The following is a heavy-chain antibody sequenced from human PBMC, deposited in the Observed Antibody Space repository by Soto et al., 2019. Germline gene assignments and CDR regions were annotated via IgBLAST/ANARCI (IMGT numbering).Heavy chain of an antibody. CDR2: IPYDGSHQ. D-gene: IGHD3-3*01. CDR3: AKLRVLEWEVQESDY. CDR1: GFTFSSHG. Sequence: QVHLVESGGGVVQPGRSLRLSCAASGFTFSSHGMHWIRQAPGKGLEWVAVIPYDGSHQYYADSVKGRFSISSDNSKNTLYLQMNSLRAEDTAVYYCAKLRVLEWEVQESDYWGQGTLVSVSS. V-gene: IGHV3-30*18. J-gene: IGHJ4*02.